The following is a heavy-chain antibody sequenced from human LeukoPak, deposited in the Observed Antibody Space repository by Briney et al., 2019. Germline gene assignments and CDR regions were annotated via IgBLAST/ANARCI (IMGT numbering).Heavy chain of an antibody. V-gene: IGHV3-7*01. CDR3: ARDRMVPGVNWFDP. CDR2: IKQDGNDK. CDR1: GFTFSTYW. Sequence: AGGSLRLSCAASGFTFSTYWMSWVRQAPGKGLEWVANIKQDGNDKYYVDSVKGRFTISRDNAKNSLYLQMNSLRAEDTAVYYCARDRMVPGVNWFDPWGQGTLVTVSS. D-gene: IGHD3-10*01. J-gene: IGHJ5*02.